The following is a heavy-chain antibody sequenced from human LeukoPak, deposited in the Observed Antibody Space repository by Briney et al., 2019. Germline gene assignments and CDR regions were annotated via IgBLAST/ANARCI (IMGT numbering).Heavy chain of an antibody. D-gene: IGHD3-22*01. CDR2: IWYDGTNK. Sequence: GGSLRLSCAVSGLIFSNYGFHWARQAPGKGMEWVAVIWYDGTNKYYADSVKGRFTISRDDSKNTLYLQMDSLRAEDTAVYYCAKGRSYDSRGYPYILHYWGQGTLVTVSS. J-gene: IGHJ4*02. CDR1: GLIFSNYG. V-gene: IGHV3-33*06. CDR3: AKGRSYDSRGYPYILHY.